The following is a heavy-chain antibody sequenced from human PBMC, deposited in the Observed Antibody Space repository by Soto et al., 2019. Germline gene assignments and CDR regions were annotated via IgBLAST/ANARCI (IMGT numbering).Heavy chain of an antibody. V-gene: IGHV1-69*08. CDR1: GGTFSTYT. CDR2: IIPIIGII. D-gene: IGHD4-4*01. J-gene: IGHJ5*02. Sequence: QVQLVQSGAAVKKPGSSVEVSCKASGGTFSTYTITWVRQAPGQGLEWMGRIIPIIGIINYAQKFQGRVTISADKFTGTAYMELTGLRSDDTAVYYCAGDPDSHYNDSHASSYPWGQGTLVTVSS. CDR3: AGDPDSHYNDSHASSYP.